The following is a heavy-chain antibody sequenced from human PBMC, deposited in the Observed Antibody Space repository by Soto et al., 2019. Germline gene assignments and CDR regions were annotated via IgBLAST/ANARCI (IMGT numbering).Heavy chain of an antibody. CDR1: GYTFTSYD. V-gene: IGHV1-8*01. CDR3: AKRGPRITIFGVVTNYYMDV. Sequence: ASVKVSCKASGYTFTSYDINWVRQATGQGLERMVWMNPNSGNTGYAQKFQGRVTMTRNTSISTAYMELNSLRAEDTAVYYCAKRGPRITIFGVVTNYYMDVWGKGTTVTVSS. CDR2: MNPNSGNT. J-gene: IGHJ6*03. D-gene: IGHD3-3*01.